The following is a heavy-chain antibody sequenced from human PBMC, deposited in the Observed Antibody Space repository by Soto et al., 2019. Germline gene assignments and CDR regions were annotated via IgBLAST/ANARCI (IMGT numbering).Heavy chain of an antibody. CDR3: ARARGGYNDY. Sequence: QVQLQESGPGLVKPSETLSLTCTVSGGSISSYYWSRIRQPPGKGLEWIGYIYYSGSTNYNPSLKSRVTISINTAKNQFSLKLSSVTAADTALYYCARARGGYNDYWGQGTLVTVSS. D-gene: IGHD5-12*01. CDR1: GGSISSYY. CDR2: IYYSGST. V-gene: IGHV4-59*01. J-gene: IGHJ4*02.